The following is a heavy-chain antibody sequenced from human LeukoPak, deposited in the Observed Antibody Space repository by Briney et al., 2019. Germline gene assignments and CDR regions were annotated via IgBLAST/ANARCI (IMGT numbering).Heavy chain of an antibody. D-gene: IGHD3-16*01. CDR1: GFTFSSYW. V-gene: IGHV3-7*01. CDR2: INQDGSEI. CDR3: ATLNWGNLDY. Sequence: GGSLRLSCAASGFTFSSYWMSWVRQAPGKGLEWVANINQDGSEIYYADSVKGRFTLSRDNAENSVYLQMNNLRAEETAVYYCATLNWGNLDYWGQGTLVTVSS. J-gene: IGHJ4*02.